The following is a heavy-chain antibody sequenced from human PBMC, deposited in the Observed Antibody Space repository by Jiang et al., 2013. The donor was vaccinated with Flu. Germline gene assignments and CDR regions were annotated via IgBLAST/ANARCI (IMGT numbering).Heavy chain of an antibody. CDR2: MSEDGRST. V-gene: IGHV3-74*01. CDR3: ARGSGYYYFD. Sequence: GLVWVFGMSEDGRSTRSLDSVKGRFTISRDNAKNTVSLQMNSLRAEDTAVYYCARGSGYYYFD. J-gene: IGHJ4*01. D-gene: IGHD5-12*01.